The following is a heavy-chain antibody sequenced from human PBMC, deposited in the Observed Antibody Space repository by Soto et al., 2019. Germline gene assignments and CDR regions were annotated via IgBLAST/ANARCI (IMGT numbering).Heavy chain of an antibody. V-gene: IGHV3-23*01. CDR1: GFTFSSYA. CDR3: AKTSSHDYGDYLYYFDY. CDR2: ISGSGGST. Sequence: RLSCAASGFTFSSYAMSWVRQAPGKGLEWVSAISGSGGSTYYADSVKGRFSISRDNSKNTLYLQMNSLRAEDTAVYYCAKTSSHDYGDYLYYFDYWGQGTLVTVSS. J-gene: IGHJ4*02. D-gene: IGHD4-17*01.